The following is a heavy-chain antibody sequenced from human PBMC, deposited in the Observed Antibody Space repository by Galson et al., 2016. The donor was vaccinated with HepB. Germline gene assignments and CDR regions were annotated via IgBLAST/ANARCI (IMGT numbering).Heavy chain of an antibody. Sequence: LRLSCAASGFNFGGTWMTWVRQAPGKGLEFVTNINEDQSVKNYVESVKGRFTISRDNAKNTLYLQMSGLRVEDSGIYYCARDPGHSAFDYWGQGVLVPVSS. V-gene: IGHV3-7*01. D-gene: IGHD1-14*01. CDR1: GFNFGGTW. J-gene: IGHJ4*02. CDR2: INEDQSVK. CDR3: ARDPGHSAFDY.